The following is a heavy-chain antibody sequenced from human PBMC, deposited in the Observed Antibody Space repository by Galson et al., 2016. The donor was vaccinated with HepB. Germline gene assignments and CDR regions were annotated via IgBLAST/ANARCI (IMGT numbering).Heavy chain of an antibody. D-gene: IGHD3-22*01. J-gene: IGHJ5*02. V-gene: IGHV4-59*01. CDR3: ARGDFSGNYQGSMWFDP. CDR2: LYYTGSS. CDR1: GDSISGYY. Sequence: SETLSLTCTVSGDSISGYYWSWIRQPPGKGLEWMGYLYYTGSSNFNRSLKSRATIFVDTSKNQFSMKMTSVTAADTAVYYCARGDFSGNYQGSMWFDPWVQGTLVTVAS.